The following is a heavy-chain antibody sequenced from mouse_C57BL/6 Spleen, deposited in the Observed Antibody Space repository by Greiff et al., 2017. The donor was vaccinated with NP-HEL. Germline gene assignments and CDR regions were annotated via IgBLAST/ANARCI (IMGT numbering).Heavy chain of an antibody. CDR1: GYTFTSYW. V-gene: IGHV1-61*01. J-gene: IGHJ4*01. D-gene: IGHD2-12*01. CDR2: IYPSDSET. CDR3: ARSYYNAMDY. Sequence: VKLQQPGAELVRPGSSVKLSCKASGYTFTSYWMDWVKQRPGQGLEWIGNIYPSDSETHYNQKFKDKATLTVDKSSSTAYMQLSSLTSEDAAVYYCARSYYNAMDYWGQGTSVSVSS.